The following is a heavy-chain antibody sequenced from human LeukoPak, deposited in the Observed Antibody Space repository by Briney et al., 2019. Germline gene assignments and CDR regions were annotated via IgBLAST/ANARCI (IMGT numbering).Heavy chain of an antibody. CDR3: AKLVDTAMVLDY. D-gene: IGHD5-18*01. CDR2: ISWNSGSI. V-gene: IGHV3-9*01. J-gene: IGHJ4*02. Sequence: PGGSLRLSCAASGFTFDDYAMHWVRQAPGKGLEWVSGISWNSGSIGYADSVKGRFTISRDNAKNSLYLQMNSPRAEDTALYYCAKLVDTAMVLDYWGQGTLVTVSS. CDR1: GFTFDDYA.